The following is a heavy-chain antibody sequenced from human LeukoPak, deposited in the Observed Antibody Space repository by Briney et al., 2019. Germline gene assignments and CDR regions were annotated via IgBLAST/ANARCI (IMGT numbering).Heavy chain of an antibody. Sequence: QPGRSLRLSCAASGFTFSSYAMSWVRQAPGKGLEWVSAISGSGGSTYYADSVKGRFTISRDNSKNTLYLQMNSLRAEDTAVYYCAKDLAGSYYSGDYWGQGTLVTVSS. CDR1: GFTFSSYA. CDR2: ISGSGGST. V-gene: IGHV3-23*01. D-gene: IGHD1-26*01. CDR3: AKDLAGSYYSGDY. J-gene: IGHJ4*02.